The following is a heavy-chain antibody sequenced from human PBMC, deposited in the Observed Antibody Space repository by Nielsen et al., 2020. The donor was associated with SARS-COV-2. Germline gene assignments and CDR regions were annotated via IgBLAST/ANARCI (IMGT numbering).Heavy chain of an antibody. V-gene: IGHV4-30-4*01. CDR2: IYYSGST. Sequence: WIRQPPGKGLEWIGYIYYSGSTYYNPSLKSRVTISVDTSKNQFSLKLSSVTAADTAVYYCARDGVVGFDIWGQGTMVTVSS. CDR3: ARDGVVGFDI. D-gene: IGHD3-3*01. J-gene: IGHJ3*02.